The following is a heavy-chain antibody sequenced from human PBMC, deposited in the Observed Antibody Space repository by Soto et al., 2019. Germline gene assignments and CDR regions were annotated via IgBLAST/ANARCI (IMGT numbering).Heavy chain of an antibody. V-gene: IGHV3-30*03. CDR3: ARPRRDYYYYYGMDV. Sequence: QVQLVESGGGVVQPGRSLRLSCAASGFTFSGYGMHWVRQAPGKGLEWVAVISNDALNKYYAASVKGRFAISRDDSRNTLYLQMNSLRAEDTAVYYCARPRRDYYYYYGMDVWGQGTTVTVSS. CDR1: GFTFSGYG. J-gene: IGHJ6*02. CDR2: ISNDALNK.